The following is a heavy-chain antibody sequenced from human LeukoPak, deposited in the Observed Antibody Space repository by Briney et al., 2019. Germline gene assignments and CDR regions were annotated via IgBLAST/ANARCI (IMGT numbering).Heavy chain of an antibody. CDR3: SKGALRGYSAPGVFDI. Sequence: EGSLRLSCAASGFTFYSYAMTWVRQAPGKGLEWVSYISGSGGTIYYGGPVKGRLPISRDDSKNTVYLHMKNLRTEDAATYYCSKGALRGYSAPGVFDIWGGETIVTVS. J-gene: IGHJ3*02. D-gene: IGHD5-18*01. CDR2: ISGSGGTI. CDR1: GFTFYSYA. V-gene: IGHV3-23*01.